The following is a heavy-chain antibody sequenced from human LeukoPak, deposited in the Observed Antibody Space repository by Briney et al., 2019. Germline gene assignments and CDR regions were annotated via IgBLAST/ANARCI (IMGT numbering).Heavy chain of an antibody. CDR1: GGSISSYY. J-gene: IGHJ6*03. Sequence: SETLSLTCTVSGGSISSYYWSWIRQPPGKGLEWIGYIYYSGSTNYNPSLKSRVTISVDTSKNQSSLKLSSVTAADTAVYYCARVGSPSRDYYMDVWGKGTTVTISS. V-gene: IGHV4-59*01. CDR3: ARVGSPSRDYYMDV. CDR2: IYYSGST.